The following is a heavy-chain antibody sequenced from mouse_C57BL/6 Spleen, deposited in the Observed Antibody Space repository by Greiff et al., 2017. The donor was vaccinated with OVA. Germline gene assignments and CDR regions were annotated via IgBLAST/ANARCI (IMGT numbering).Heavy chain of an antibody. J-gene: IGHJ1*03. CDR1: GYTFTDYY. CDR2: IYPGSGNT. D-gene: IGHD3-1*01. CDR3: ARSGLGYFDV. Sequence: QVQLQQSGAELVRPGASVKLSCKASGYTFTDYYINWVKQRPGQGLEWIARIYPGSGNTYYNEKFKGKATLTAEKSSSTAYMQLSSLTSEDSAVYFCARSGLGYFDVWGTGTTVTVSS. V-gene: IGHV1-76*01.